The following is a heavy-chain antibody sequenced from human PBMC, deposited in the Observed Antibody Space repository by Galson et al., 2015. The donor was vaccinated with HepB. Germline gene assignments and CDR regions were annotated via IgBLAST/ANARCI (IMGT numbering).Heavy chain of an antibody. J-gene: IGHJ4*02. Sequence: SVKVSCKASGYTFTDYYVHWVRQAPGQGLEWMGWINPNSGGTNYAQKFQGSVTMTRDTSISTAYMELSTLRSDDTAVYYCARDRGTTTPDYWGQGTLVTVSS. CDR1: GYTFTDYY. V-gene: IGHV1-2*02. D-gene: IGHD1-26*01. CDR2: INPNSGGT. CDR3: ARDRGTTTPDY.